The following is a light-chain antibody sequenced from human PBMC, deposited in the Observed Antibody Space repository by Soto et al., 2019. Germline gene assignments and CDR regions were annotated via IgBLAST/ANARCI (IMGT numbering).Light chain of an antibody. Sequence: DIQMTQSPSTLFASVGDRVTITCRASQSISPWLAWYQQKPGKAPKLLIQKASSLESGVPARFSGSGSGTEFTLTISNLQADDLATYYCQHYNRGTVFGQGTKLEI. CDR1: QSISPW. V-gene: IGKV1-5*03. CDR2: KAS. J-gene: IGKJ2*01. CDR3: QHYNRGTV.